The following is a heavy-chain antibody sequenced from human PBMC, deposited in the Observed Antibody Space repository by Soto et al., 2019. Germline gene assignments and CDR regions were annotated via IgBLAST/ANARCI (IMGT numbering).Heavy chain of an antibody. CDR1: GFTFSDYY. J-gene: IGHJ5*02. D-gene: IGHD1-1*01. CDR2: INQDGSAK. CDR3: ARWNGGFDP. Sequence: EEQLVESGGGLVQPGGSLRLSCAASGFTFSDYYMSWVRQAPGKGLEWVANINQDGSAKSYVDSVRGRFTISRDNGKGGLSLQMESLRADDTAVYYCARWNGGFDPWGQGTLVTVSS. V-gene: IGHV3-7*05.